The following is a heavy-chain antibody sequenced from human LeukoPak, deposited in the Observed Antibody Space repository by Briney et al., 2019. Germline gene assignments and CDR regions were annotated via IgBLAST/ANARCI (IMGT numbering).Heavy chain of an antibody. CDR2: INSDGTSR. V-gene: IGHV3-74*01. J-gene: IGHJ4*02. CDR1: GFTFSSHC. CDR3: ARGAAVPDY. D-gene: IGHD2-15*01. Sequence: PGGSLRLSCAASGFTFSSHCMHWVRHAPGKGLVWVSRINSDGTSRDYADSVKGRFTISRDNAKNTLYLQMNSLRAEDTAVYYCARGAAVPDYWGQGTLVTVSS.